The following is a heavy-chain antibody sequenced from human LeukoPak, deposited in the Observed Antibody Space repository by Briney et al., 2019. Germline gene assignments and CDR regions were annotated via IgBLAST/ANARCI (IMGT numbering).Heavy chain of an antibody. CDR2: ISYDGSNK. CDR3: ASQKAADV. Sequence: GGSLRLSCAASGYTFSSYAMHWVRQAPGKGLEWVAVISYDGSNKYYADSVKGRFTLSRDNSKNTLYLQMNSLRAEDTAVYYCASQKAADVWGQGTTVTVSS. J-gene: IGHJ6*02. D-gene: IGHD6-13*01. V-gene: IGHV3-30-3*01. CDR1: GYTFSSYA.